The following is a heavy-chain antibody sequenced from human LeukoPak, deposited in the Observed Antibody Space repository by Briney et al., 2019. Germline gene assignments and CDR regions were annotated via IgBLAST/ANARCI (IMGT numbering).Heavy chain of an antibody. CDR2: IGWNSART. Sequence: PGGSLRLSCTASESTFDHAMHWVRQTPGKGLEWVSGIGWNSARTGYADSVRGRFTISRDNAKNSLYLQMNSQRAEDTALYYCGKDISAGGMDVWGQGTTVTVSS. V-gene: IGHV3-9*01. D-gene: IGHD3-10*01. CDR3: GKDISAGGMDV. CDR1: ESTFDHA. J-gene: IGHJ6*02.